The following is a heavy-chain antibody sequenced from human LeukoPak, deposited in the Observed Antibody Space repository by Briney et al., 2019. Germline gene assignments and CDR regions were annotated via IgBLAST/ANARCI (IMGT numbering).Heavy chain of an antibody. J-gene: IGHJ4*02. V-gene: IGHV3-30*18. Sequence: GGSLRLSCAASGFTFSSYGMHWVRQAPGKGLEWVAVISYDGSNKYYADSVKGRFTISRDNSKNTLYLQMNSLRAEDTAVYYCAKGPAVTEVDYWGQGTLVTVSS. CDR1: GFTFSSYG. CDR3: AKGPAVTEVDY. D-gene: IGHD2-21*02. CDR2: ISYDGSNK.